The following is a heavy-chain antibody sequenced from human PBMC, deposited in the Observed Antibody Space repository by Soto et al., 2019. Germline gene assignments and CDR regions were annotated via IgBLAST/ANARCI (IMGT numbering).Heavy chain of an antibody. Sequence: GESLKISCKGSGYSFTRYWIGWVRQMPGKGLEWMGIIYPGDSDTRYSPSFQGQVTISADKSISTAYLQWSSLKASDTAMYYCARSHESLEWSYGMDVWGQGTTVTVSS. V-gene: IGHV5-51*01. CDR2: IYPGDSDT. J-gene: IGHJ6*02. D-gene: IGHD3-3*01. CDR3: ARSHESLEWSYGMDV. CDR1: GYSFTRYW.